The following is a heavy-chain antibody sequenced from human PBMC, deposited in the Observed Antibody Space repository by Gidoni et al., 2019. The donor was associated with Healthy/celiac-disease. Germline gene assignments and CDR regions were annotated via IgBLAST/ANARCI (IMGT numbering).Heavy chain of an antibody. J-gene: IGHJ4*02. D-gene: IGHD2-21*01. CDR1: GGSMSSYY. CDR2: IYSNGKL. Sequence: QVQLQESGPGLVKSSETLSLTCIVSGGSMSSYYWTWIRQPPGKGLEWIGYIYSNGKLDYNPSIKSRITISVDTSRSQFSLKFNSVTAADTAVYYCARVRTYSYYWGQGTLVTVSS. V-gene: IGHV4-59*01. CDR3: ARVRTYSYY.